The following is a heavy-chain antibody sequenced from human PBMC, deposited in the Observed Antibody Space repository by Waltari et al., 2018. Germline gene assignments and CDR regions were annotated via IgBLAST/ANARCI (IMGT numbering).Heavy chain of an antibody. J-gene: IGHJ6*02. CDR2: IIPILGIA. Sequence: QVQLVQSGAEVKKPGSSVKVSCKASGGTFSSYTISWVRQAPGQGLEWMGRIIPILGIANYAQKVQGRVTITADKSTSTAYMELSSLRSEDTAVYYCARGRWWGFFDYYYYGMDVWGQGTTVTVSS. V-gene: IGHV1-69*02. CDR1: GGTFSSYT. D-gene: IGHD2-15*01. CDR3: ARGRWWGFFDYYYYGMDV.